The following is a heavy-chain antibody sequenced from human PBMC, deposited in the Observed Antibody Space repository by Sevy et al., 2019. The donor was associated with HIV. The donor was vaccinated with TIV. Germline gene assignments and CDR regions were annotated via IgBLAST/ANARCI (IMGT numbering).Heavy chain of an antibody. CDR1: GFTYSDYY. J-gene: IGHJ2*01. V-gene: IGHV3-11*01. CDR2: ISSRGSTI. CDR3: AREGSLRYFDL. D-gene: IGHD3-10*01. Sequence: GGSLRLSCAASGFTYSDYYMSWIRQAPGRGLEWISYISSRGSTIYYADSVKGRFTISRDNAKNSLFLQMNSLRAEDTAVYYCAREGSLRYFDLWGRGTPVTVSS.